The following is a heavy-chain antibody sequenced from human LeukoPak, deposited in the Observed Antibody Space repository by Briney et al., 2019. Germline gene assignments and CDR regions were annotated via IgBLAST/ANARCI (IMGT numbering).Heavy chain of an antibody. CDR2: FYSSTRT. CDR3: XXXXXELDYGDYAYYYHMDV. D-gene: IGHD4-17*01. V-gene: IGHV4-61*09. J-gene: IGHJ6*04. CDR1: GDSLTSGSRY. Sequence: SETLSLTCTVSGDSLTSGSRYWSWIRQPAGKGLEWIGHFYSSTRTTYNPSLESRVTISGDTAKNQFSLKLDSVTAADTAVYFXXXXXXELDYGDYAYYYHMDVWGKGTTVTVSS.